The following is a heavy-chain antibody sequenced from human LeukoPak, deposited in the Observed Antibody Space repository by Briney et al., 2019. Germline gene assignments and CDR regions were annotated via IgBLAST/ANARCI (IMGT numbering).Heavy chain of an antibody. D-gene: IGHD3-10*01. V-gene: IGHV3-30-3*01. CDR2: ISYDGSNK. CDR1: VLTLSDCA. CDR3: ASRTNSGPPF. Sequence: GGSLRLSCAPTVLTLSDCAVHWVRKAPAKGLGWVARISYDGSNKYYADSVKGRFTISRDNSKNTMSLQMNSLRREDTAVYYCASRTNSGPPFWGQGTLVSVSS. J-gene: IGHJ1*01.